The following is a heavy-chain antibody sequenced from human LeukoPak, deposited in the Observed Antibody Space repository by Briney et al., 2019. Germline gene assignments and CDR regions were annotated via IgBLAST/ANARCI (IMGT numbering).Heavy chain of an antibody. CDR3: ARGAAAGTRNFDY. J-gene: IGHJ4*02. D-gene: IGHD6-13*01. CDR2: ISGSDRST. V-gene: IGHV3-23*01. CDR1: GFTFSTYA. Sequence: GGSLRLSCAASGFTFSTYAMSWVRQAPGKGLEWVSGISGSDRSTYYADSVKGRLTISRDNSKNTLYLQMNSLRAEDTAVYYCARGAAAGTRNFDYWGQGTLVTVSS.